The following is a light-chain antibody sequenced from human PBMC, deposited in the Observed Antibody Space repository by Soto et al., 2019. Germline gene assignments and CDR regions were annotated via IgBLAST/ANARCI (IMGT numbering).Light chain of an antibody. J-gene: IGLJ1*01. CDR1: SSDDGTYNY. Sequence: QSVLTQPASVSGSPGQSITISCTGTSSDDGTYNYVSWYQYHPGKAPKLFIYEVSNRPSGVSNRFSGSKSGSTASLTISGLQAEDEADYHCTSYTRDPALGFGTGTKLPVL. CDR3: TSYTRDPALG. CDR2: EVS. V-gene: IGLV2-14*01.